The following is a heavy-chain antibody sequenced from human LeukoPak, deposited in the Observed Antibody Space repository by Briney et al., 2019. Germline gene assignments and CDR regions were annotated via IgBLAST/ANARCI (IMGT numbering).Heavy chain of an antibody. CDR2: ISGSGGST. V-gene: IGHV3-23*01. J-gene: IGHJ3*02. CDR1: GFTFSSYA. D-gene: IGHD2-2*01. Sequence: GGSLRLSCAASGFTFSSYAMSWVRQAPGKGLEWVSAISGSGGSTYYADSVKGRFTISRDNSKNTLYLQMNSLRAEDTAVYYCAKDEPIYCSSTSCPKLRGAFDIWSQGTMVTVSS. CDR3: AKDEPIYCSSTSCPKLRGAFDI.